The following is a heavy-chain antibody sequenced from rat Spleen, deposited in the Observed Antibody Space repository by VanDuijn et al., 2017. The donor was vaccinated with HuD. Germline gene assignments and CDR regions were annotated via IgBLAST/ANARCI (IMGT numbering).Heavy chain of an antibody. D-gene: IGHD1-11*01. J-gene: IGHJ2*01. CDR2: IIYDGSST. CDR1: GFTFSDYA. CDR3: ATQDYGGFIEEFDY. Sequence: EVQLVESGGGLVQPGNSLKLSCAASGFTFSDYAMAWVRQSPKKGLEWVAIIIYDGSSTYYRDSVKGRFTISRDNAKSTLYLQMDSLRSEDTATYYCATQDYGGFIEEFDYWGQGVMVTVSS. V-gene: IGHV5S10*01.